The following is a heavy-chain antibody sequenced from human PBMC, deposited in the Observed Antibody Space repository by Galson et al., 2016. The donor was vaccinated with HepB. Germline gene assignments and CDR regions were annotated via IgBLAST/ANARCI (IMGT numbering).Heavy chain of an antibody. CDR3: ARVRSGGYGGDWLFDL. CDR2: MNPNIGKT. V-gene: IGHV1-8*01. Sequence: SVKVSCKASGYTFTSSDINWVRQATGRGLEWMGWMNPNIGKTGYAQKFQGRVTMTRHTSISTAYMELSSLRSEDTAVYYCARVRSGGYGGDWLFDLWGRGTLGTVSS. D-gene: IGHD6-25*01. CDR1: GYTFTSSD. J-gene: IGHJ2*01.